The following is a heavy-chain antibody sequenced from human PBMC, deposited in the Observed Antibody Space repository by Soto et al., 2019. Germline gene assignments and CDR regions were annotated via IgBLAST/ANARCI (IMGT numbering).Heavy chain of an antibody. CDR2: ISYDGSKK. D-gene: IGHD5-18*01. Sequence: GGSLRLSCGASGFTFSSYNIHWVRQAPGKGLEWVAVISYDGSKKYYADSVKGRFTISRDNSKNTLYLQMYSLRAEDTAVYYCARDLGYSYDFYYYYGMDIWGQGTTVTVSS. CDR3: ARDLGYSYDFYYYYGMDI. CDR1: GFTFSSYN. J-gene: IGHJ6*02. V-gene: IGHV3-30-3*01.